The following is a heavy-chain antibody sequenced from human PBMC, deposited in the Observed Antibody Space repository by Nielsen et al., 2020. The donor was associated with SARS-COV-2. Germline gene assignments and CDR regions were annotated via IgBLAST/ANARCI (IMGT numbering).Heavy chain of an antibody. Sequence: GGSLRLSCAASGFTFSSFAMHWVRQAPGKGLEWVVLISYDGTNKYYADSVKGRFSISRDNSKNTLYLQMNSLRAEDTAAYYCAKATSGGYNYGMDVWGQGTTVTVSS. CDR3: AKATSGGYNYGMDV. CDR1: GFTFSSFA. CDR2: ISYDGTNK. J-gene: IGHJ6*02. D-gene: IGHD3-22*01. V-gene: IGHV3-30*18.